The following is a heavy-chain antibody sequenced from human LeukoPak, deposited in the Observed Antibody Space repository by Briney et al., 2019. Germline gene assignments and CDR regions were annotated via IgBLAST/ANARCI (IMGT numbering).Heavy chain of an antibody. V-gene: IGHV1-8*03. CDR3: ARGPAGDY. CDR1: GYSFTTYD. J-gene: IGHJ4*02. Sequence: ASVKVSCKASGYSFTTYDINWVRQATGQGLEWMGWMNLKSGYTGYAQKFQGRVTITRDTSTSTVYMELSSLRSDDTAVYYCARGPAGDYWGQGTLVTVSP. CDR2: MNLKSGYT.